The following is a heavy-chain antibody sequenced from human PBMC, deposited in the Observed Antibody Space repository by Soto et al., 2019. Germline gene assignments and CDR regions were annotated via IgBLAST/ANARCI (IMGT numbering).Heavy chain of an antibody. D-gene: IGHD2-15*01. CDR1: GGSISSGGYS. CDR3: ARELVAEAATPPSWFDP. CDR2: IYHSGST. V-gene: IGHV4-30-2*01. Sequence: PSETLSLTCAVSGGSISSGGYSWSWIRQPPGKGLEWIGYIYHSGSTYYNPSLKSRVTISVDTSKNQFSLKLSSVTAADTAVYYCARELVAEAATPPSWFDPWGKGTLVTVYS. J-gene: IGHJ5*02.